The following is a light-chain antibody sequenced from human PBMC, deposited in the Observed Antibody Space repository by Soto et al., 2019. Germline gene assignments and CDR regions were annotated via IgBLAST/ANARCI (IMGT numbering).Light chain of an antibody. CDR3: QHYNDYSWT. CDR2: GTS. V-gene: IGKV1-5*03. Sequence: DIHMTQSPSTLSASVGDRVTITCRASQSISIWLAWYQQKPGRAANLLIYGTSILESGVPSRFSGSGSGTEFALTISSLQPDDFATSYCQHYNDYSWTFGQGTNVEI. J-gene: IGKJ1*01. CDR1: QSISIW.